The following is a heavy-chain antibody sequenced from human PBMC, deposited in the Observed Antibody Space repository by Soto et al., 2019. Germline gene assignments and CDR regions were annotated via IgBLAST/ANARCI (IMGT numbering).Heavy chain of an antibody. CDR1: GDSISGSQW. D-gene: IGHD3-3*01. V-gene: IGHV4-4*02. CDR2: ISHTGST. CDR3: ARGQAFWTGYYRMPYYFDY. J-gene: IGHJ4*02. Sequence: SETLSLTCAVSGDSISGSQWWSWVRPPPGKGLEWIGEISHTGSTNYNPSLKSRATISVDTPKNQFSLKLTSVTAADTAIYYCARGQAFWTGYYRMPYYFDYWGQGTLVTVSS.